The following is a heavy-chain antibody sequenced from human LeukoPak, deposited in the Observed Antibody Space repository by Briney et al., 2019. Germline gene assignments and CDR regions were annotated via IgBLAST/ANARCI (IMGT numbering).Heavy chain of an antibody. CDR1: GGSISSYY. Sequence: SETLSLTCTVSGGSISSYYWSWIRQPPGKGLEWIGYIYYSGSTNYNPSLKSRVTISVDTSKNQFSLKLSSVTAADTAVYYCARLHFGDTNWFDPWGQGTLVTVSS. V-gene: IGHV4-59*01. J-gene: IGHJ5*02. CDR3: ARLHFGDTNWFDP. CDR2: IYYSGST. D-gene: IGHD3-10*01.